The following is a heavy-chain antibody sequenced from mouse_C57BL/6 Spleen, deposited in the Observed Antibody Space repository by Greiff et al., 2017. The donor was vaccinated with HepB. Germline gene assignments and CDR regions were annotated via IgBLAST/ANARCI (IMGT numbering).Heavy chain of an antibody. D-gene: IGHD1-1*01. J-gene: IGHJ4*01. CDR2: IYPGSGNT. Sequence: QVQLQQSGPELVKPEASVKISCKASGYSFTSYYIHWVKQRPGQGLEWIGWIYPGSGNTKYNEKFKGKATLTADTSSSTAYMQLSSLTSEDSAVYYCARSRTTVVGDYYAMDYWGQGTSVTVSS. V-gene: IGHV1-66*01. CDR3: ARSRTTVVGDYYAMDY. CDR1: GYSFTSYY.